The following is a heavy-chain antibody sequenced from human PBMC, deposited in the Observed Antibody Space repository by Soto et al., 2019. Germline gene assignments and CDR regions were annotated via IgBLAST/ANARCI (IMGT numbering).Heavy chain of an antibody. CDR3: ARIKIVGILTYYMDV. CDR2: MYYSGST. D-gene: IGHD3-3*01. V-gene: IGHV4-39*01. Sequence: SETLSLTCTVSGDSISSSSSYYWGWIRQPPGKGLEWIANMYYSGSTYYNPSLKSRVTISLEMSKNQVSLKLSSVTAADTAVYYCARIKIVGILTYYMDVWGKGTTVTVSS. CDR1: GDSISSSSSYY. J-gene: IGHJ6*03.